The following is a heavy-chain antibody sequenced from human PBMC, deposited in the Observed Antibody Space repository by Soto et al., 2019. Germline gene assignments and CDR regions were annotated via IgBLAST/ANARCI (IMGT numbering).Heavy chain of an antibody. CDR3: ATPGYGDPDYYYYGMDV. CDR1: GYTHTELS. CDR2: FDPEDGET. D-gene: IGHD4-17*01. V-gene: IGHV1-24*01. Sequence: ASVKVSCKVSGYTHTELSMHWVRQAPGKGLEWMGGFDPEDGETIYAQKFQGRVTMTEDTSTDTAYMELSSLRSEDTAVYYCATPGYGDPDYYYYGMDVWGQGTTVTVSS. J-gene: IGHJ6*02.